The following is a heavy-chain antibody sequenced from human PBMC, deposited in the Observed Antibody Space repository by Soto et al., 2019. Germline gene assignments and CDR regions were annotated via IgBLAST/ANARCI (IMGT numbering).Heavy chain of an antibody. J-gene: IGHJ5*02. CDR2: INAGNGNT. CDR3: ARVKYYDFWSGYQSNWFDP. D-gene: IGHD3-3*01. CDR1: GYTFTSYA. V-gene: IGHV1-3*01. Sequence: GASVKVSCKASGYTFTSYAMHWVRQAPGQRLEWMGWINAGNGNTKYSQKFQGRVTITRDTSASTAYMELSSLRSEDTAVYYCARVKYYDFWSGYQSNWFDPWGQGTLVTVSS.